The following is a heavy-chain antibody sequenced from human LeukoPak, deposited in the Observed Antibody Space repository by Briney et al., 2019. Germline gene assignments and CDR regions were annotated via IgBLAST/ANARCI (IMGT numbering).Heavy chain of an antibody. Sequence: SSETLSLTCTVSGGSISSSSYYWGWIRQPPGKGLEWIGSIYYSGSTYYNPSLKSRVTISVDTSKNQFSLKLSSVTAADTAVYYCARDCRQWLGPLDYWGQGTLVTVSS. V-gene: IGHV4-39*07. CDR2: IYYSGST. J-gene: IGHJ4*02. CDR1: GGSISSSSYY. D-gene: IGHD6-19*01. CDR3: ARDCRQWLGPLDY.